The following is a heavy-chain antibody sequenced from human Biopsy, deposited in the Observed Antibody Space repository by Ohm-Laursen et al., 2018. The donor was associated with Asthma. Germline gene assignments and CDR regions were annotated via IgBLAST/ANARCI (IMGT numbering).Heavy chain of an antibody. CDR1: GGYLTGHY. Sequence: SDTLSLTCTVYGGYLTGHYWNWIRQPPGKGLEWIGEIDQSGYTNYNPSLKSRLTISADTSKNQFHLNLSSVTAADTAVYFCARAAITGIRGWFDPWGQGTQVTVSS. V-gene: IGHV4-34*01. CDR2: IDQSGYT. D-gene: IGHD1-20*01. J-gene: IGHJ5*02. CDR3: ARAAITGIRGWFDP.